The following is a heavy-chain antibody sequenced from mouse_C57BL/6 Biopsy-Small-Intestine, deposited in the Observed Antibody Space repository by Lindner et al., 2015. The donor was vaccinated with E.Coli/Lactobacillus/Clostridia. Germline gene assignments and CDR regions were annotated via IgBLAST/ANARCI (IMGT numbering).Heavy chain of an antibody. D-gene: IGHD3-2*02. J-gene: IGHJ2*01. Sequence: VQLQESGAELVRPGTSVKVSCKASGYAFTNYLIEWVKQRPGRGLEWIGRIDPNSGGTKYNEKFKSKATLTVDKPSSTAYMQLSSLTSEDSAVYYCARDSSGYDYWGQGTTLTVSS. CDR2: IDPNSGGT. CDR1: GYAFTNYL. V-gene: IGHV1-54*01. CDR3: ARDSSGYDY.